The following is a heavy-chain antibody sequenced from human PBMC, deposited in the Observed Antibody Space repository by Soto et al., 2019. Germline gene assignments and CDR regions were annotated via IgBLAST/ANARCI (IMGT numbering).Heavy chain of an antibody. Sequence: SVKVSCKASGGTFSSYAISWVRQAPGQGLEWMGGIIPIFGTANYAQKFQGRVTITADESTSTAYMELSSLRSEDTAVYYCARDADYGGNSYYYYGMDVWGQGTTVTVSS. D-gene: IGHD4-17*01. CDR2: IIPIFGTA. J-gene: IGHJ6*02. CDR3: ARDADYGGNSYYYYGMDV. V-gene: IGHV1-69*13. CDR1: GGTFSSYA.